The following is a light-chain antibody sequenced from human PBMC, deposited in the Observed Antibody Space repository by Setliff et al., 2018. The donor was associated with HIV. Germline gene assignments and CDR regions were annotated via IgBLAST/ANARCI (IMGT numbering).Light chain of an antibody. CDR2: DVS. V-gene: IGLV2-14*03. CDR3: ASYRPNDLGV. CDR1: SSDVGSYDF. J-gene: IGLJ1*01. Sequence: QSVLIQPASVSGSPGQSVTVSCTGASSDVGSYDFVSWYQQLPGKAPKLLIYDVSDRPSVVSHRFSGSKSGNTASLTISGLQSEDEADYYCASYRPNDLGVFGTGTKVTVL.